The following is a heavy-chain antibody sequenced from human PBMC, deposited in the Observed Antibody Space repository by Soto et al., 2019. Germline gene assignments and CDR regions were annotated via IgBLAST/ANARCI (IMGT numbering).Heavy chain of an antibody. J-gene: IGHJ4*02. V-gene: IGHV4-61*01. CDR1: GGSVSSGSFY. CDR3: ARLGGYYQAFDQ. Sequence: SETLPLTCTVSGGSVSSGSFYWSWIRQPPGKGLEWIGYIYSSGSTSYNPSLNSRVTISADTSKNQFSLRLNSVTAADTAVYYCARLGGYYQAFDQWGQGSLVTVSS. D-gene: IGHD3-22*01. CDR2: IYSSGST.